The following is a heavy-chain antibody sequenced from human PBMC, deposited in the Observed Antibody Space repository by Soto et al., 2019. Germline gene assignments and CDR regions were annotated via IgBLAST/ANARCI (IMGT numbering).Heavy chain of an antibody. Sequence: GRSMRLSCAPSGFTFSSYGMHWVRQAPGKGLEWVARIWGDGSDKYYTESVKGRFTISRDNSKSTLYLQMNSLRAEDTAVYYCARLYCSASSCYSDGAFEIRGQGTMVTVSS. V-gene: IGHV3-33*01. D-gene: IGHD2-15*01. J-gene: IGHJ3*02. CDR2: IWGDGSDK. CDR3: ARLYCSASSCYSDGAFEI. CDR1: GFTFSSYG.